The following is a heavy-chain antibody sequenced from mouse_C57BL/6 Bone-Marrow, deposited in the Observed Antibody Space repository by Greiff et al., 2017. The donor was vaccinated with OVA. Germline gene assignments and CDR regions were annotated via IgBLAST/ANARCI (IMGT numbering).Heavy chain of an antibody. D-gene: IGHD1-1*01. CDR1: GFNIKDYY. CDR2: IDPEDGDT. J-gene: IGHJ1*03. Sequence: VQLQQSGAELVRPGASVKLSCTASGFNIKDYYMHWVKQRPEQGLEWIGRIDPEDGDTEYAPKFQGKATMTADTSSNTDYLRLSSLTSYATAVYSCTSIYYYDSTFGYFDVWGTGTTVTVSS. V-gene: IGHV14-1*01. CDR3: TSIYYYDSTFGYFDV.